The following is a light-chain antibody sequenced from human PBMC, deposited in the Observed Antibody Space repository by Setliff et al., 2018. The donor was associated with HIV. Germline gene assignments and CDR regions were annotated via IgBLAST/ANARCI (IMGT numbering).Light chain of an antibody. Sequence: QSVLTQSPSVSAAPGQKVTISCSGSSSNIGNNYVSWYQQLPGTAPKLLIFNNNKRPSGIPDRFSGSKSGTSAALGITGLQTGDEADYYCGAWDNSLSVEVFGSGTKGTV. CDR1: SSNIGNNY. V-gene: IGLV1-51*01. CDR3: GAWDNSLSVEV. J-gene: IGLJ1*01. CDR2: NNN.